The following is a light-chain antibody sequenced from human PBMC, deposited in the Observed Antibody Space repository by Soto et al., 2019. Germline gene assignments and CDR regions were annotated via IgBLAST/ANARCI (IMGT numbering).Light chain of an antibody. CDR1: LSISPY. Sequence: DIQMTQSPSSLSASVGDRITITCRASLSISPYLKRYQHKPGKSPKLLINAASSLERGVPSRFSGGGSGTDFTLNISSLQPDDFATYYCQQNYRATPWTFGQGTKVDI. CDR2: AAS. CDR3: QQNYRATPWT. J-gene: IGKJ1*01. V-gene: IGKV1-39*01.